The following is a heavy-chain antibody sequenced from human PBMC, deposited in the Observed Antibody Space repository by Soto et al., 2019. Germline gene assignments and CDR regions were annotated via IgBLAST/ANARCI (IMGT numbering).Heavy chain of an antibody. J-gene: IGHJ6*02. CDR3: ARGGGYCTNGVCYTYYYYGMDV. CDR1: GYTFTSYG. D-gene: IGHD2-8*01. CDR2: ISAYNGNT. V-gene: IGHV1-18*01. Sequence: ASVKVSCKASGYTFTSYGISWVRQAPGQGLEWMGWISAYNGNTNYAQKLQGRVTMTTDTSTSTAYMELRSLRSDDTAVYYCARGGGYCTNGVCYTYYYYGMDVWDQGTTVTVSS.